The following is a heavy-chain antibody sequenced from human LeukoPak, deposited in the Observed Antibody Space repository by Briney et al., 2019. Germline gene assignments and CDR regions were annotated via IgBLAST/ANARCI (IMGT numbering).Heavy chain of an antibody. J-gene: IGHJ5*02. V-gene: IGHV3-48*01. CDR1: GFTFSSYS. CDR3: ARALRYFDWLSTSPEYNWFDP. D-gene: IGHD3-9*01. Sequence: PGGSLRLSCAASGFTFSSYSMYWVRQAPGKGLEWVSYISSSSSTIYYADSVKGRFTISRDNAKNSLYLQMNSLRAEDTAVYYCARALRYFDWLSTSPEYNWFDPWGQGNLVTVSS. CDR2: ISSSSSTI.